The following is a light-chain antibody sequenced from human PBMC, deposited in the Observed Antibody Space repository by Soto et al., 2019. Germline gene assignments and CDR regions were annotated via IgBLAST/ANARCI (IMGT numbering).Light chain of an antibody. CDR3: QQYDSPLYT. V-gene: IGKV1-33*01. Sequence: DIQMTQSPSSLSASVGDRVTITCQASQDINNYLNWYQQKPGKAPKLLIYDAFILETGVPSRFSGSGSGTDFTFTISSLQPEDIATYYCQQYDSPLYTFGQGTKLDIK. J-gene: IGKJ2*01. CDR2: DAF. CDR1: QDINNY.